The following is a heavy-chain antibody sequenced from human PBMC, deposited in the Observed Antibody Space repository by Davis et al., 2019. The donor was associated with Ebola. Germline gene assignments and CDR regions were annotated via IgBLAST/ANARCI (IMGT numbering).Heavy chain of an antibody. J-gene: IGHJ5*02. CDR2: IYYSGST. CDR1: GGSVISDGFF. D-gene: IGHD6-6*01. CDR3: ARVGAGPRPASFDP. V-gene: IGHV4-61*08. Sequence: MPSETLSLTCTVSGGSVISDGFFWSWIRQPPGKGLEFLAYIYYSGSTTYSPSLRRRATISIDTSKNQFFLKLTSATAADTAIYYCARVGAGPRPASFDPWGQGTLVTVSS.